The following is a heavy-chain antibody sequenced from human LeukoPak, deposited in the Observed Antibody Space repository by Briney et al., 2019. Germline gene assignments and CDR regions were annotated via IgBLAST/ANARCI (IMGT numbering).Heavy chain of an antibody. CDR1: GFTFSTYW. CDR2: ISYDGDNT. D-gene: IGHD2-8*01. V-gene: IGHV3-74*01. J-gene: IGHJ4*02. CDR3: VLLSLTPG. Sequence: GGSLRLSCAASGFTFSTYWMHWVRQAPGKELVWVSRISYDGDNTNYADSVKGRFTISRDNAKNTLYLQMDSLRPEDTAVYYCVLLSLTPGWGQGTLVTVS.